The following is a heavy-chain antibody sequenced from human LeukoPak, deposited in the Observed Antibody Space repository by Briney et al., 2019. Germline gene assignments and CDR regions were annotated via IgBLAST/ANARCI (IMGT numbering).Heavy chain of an antibody. CDR1: GFNFSNCY. V-gene: IGHV3-7*03. Sequence: GGSLRLSCEASGFNFSNCYMSWVRQAPGKGLEWVATIKQDGSEKYYADSVKGRFTISRDNAKNSLYLQMNSLRVEDTAVCFCARDFSTSRPCYWGQGTLVTVSS. J-gene: IGHJ4*02. D-gene: IGHD6-6*01. CDR2: IKQDGSEK. CDR3: ARDFSTSRPCY.